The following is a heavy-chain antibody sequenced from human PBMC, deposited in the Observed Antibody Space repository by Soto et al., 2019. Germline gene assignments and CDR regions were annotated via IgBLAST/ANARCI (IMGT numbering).Heavy chain of an antibody. Sequence: SETLSLTCTVSGGSISSGGYYWSWIRQHPGKGLEWIGYIYYSGSTYYNPSLKSRVTISVDTSKNQFSLKLSSVTAADTAVYYCAREANMVTGYYGMDVWGQGTTVTLSS. V-gene: IGHV4-31*03. J-gene: IGHJ6*02. CDR1: GGSISSGGYY. CDR3: AREANMVTGYYGMDV. CDR2: IYYSGST. D-gene: IGHD5-18*01.